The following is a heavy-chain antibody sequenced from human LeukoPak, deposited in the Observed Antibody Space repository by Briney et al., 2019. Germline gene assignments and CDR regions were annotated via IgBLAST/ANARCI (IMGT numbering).Heavy chain of an antibody. D-gene: IGHD3-9*01. V-gene: IGHV3-15*01. CDR2: IKSKTDGGTT. Sequence: PGGSLRLSCAASGFTLRSYGMSWVRQAPGKGLEWVGRIKSKTDGGTTDYAAPVKGRFTISRDDSKNTLYLQMNSLKTEDTAVYYCTTDLGVLRYFDWFSARYYYMDVWGKGTTVTVSS. CDR3: TTDLGVLRYFDWFSARYYYMDV. CDR1: GFTLRSYG. J-gene: IGHJ6*03.